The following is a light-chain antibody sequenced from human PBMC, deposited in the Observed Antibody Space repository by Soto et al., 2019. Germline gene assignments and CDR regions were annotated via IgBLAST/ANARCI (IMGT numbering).Light chain of an antibody. V-gene: IGLV1-40*01. CDR1: SSNIGAGYD. Sequence: QPVLTQPPSVSGAPGQRVTISCTGSSSNIGAGYDVHWYQQLPGTAPKLLIYGNTHRPSGVPDRFSGSKSGTSASLAITGLQAEDEADYYCQSYDSSLGLYVFGTGTKLTVL. CDR2: GNT. CDR3: QSYDSSLGLYV. J-gene: IGLJ1*01.